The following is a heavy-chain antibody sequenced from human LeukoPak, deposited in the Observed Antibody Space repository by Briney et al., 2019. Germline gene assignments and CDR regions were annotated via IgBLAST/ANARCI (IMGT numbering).Heavy chain of an antibody. CDR3: ARGVEPLAANTLAY. Sequence: GGSLRLSCAASGFTVITKDMTGVRQAPGKGLEWVSVLYSDGNTKYADSVQGRFTISRDNSKNTLYLEMNSLSPDDTAVYYCARGVEPLAANTLAYWGQGTLVTVSS. D-gene: IGHD1-14*01. V-gene: IGHV3-53*01. J-gene: IGHJ4*02. CDR1: GFTVITKD. CDR2: LYSDGNT.